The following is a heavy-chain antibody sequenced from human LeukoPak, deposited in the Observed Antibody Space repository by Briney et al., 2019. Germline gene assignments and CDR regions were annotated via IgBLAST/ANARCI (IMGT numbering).Heavy chain of an antibody. CDR2: ISGSGGGT. J-gene: IGHJ1*01. V-gene: IGHV3-23*01. CDR1: GFTFSSYA. CDR3: VKVSSSWHAEYFQH. Sequence: GGSLRLSCAASGFTFSSYAMNWVRQAPGKGLEWVSGISGSGGGTDYADSVKGRFTISKDNPKNTLYLQMNGLRAEDTAVYYCVKVSSSWHAEYFQHWGQGTLVTVSS. D-gene: IGHD6-13*01.